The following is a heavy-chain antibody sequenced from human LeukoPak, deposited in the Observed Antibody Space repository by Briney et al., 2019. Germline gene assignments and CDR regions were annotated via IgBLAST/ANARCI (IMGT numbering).Heavy chain of an antibody. V-gene: IGHV3-74*01. J-gene: IGHJ5*02. CDR2: INSDRSST. CDR3: ARGRPQYCSGGSCYWAHNWFDP. D-gene: IGHD2-15*01. CDR1: GFTFSSYW. Sequence: PGGSLRLSCAASGFTFSSYWMHWVRQAPGKGLVWVSRINSDRSSTSYADSVKGRFTISRDNAKNTLYLQMNSLRAEDTAVYYCARGRPQYCSGGSCYWAHNWFDPWGQGTLVTVSS.